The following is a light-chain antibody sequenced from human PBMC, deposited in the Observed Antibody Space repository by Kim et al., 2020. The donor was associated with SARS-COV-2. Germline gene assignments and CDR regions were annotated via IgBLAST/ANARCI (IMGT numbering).Light chain of an antibody. J-gene: IGKJ1*01. V-gene: IGKV1-5*03. CDR3: QQYNSYSGT. CDR2: KAS. Sequence: ASVGGRVTITCRASQSISSWLAWYQQKPGKAPKLLIYKASSLESGVPSRFSGSGSGTEFTLTISSLQPDDFATYYCQQYNSYSGTFGQGTKVEIK. CDR1: QSISSW.